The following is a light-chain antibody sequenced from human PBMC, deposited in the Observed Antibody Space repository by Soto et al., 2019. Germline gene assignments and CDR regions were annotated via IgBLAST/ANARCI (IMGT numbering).Light chain of an antibody. CDR3: QQYDNLLALT. J-gene: IGKJ4*01. CDR1: QDISKY. V-gene: IGKV1-33*01. CDR2: DAC. Sequence: DIQMTQSPSSLSASVGDRVTIACQASQDISKYLNWYQFRPGQAPKLLIYDACNLETGVPSRFRGSGSGTHFTLTIISLQPEDVATYYCQQYDNLLALTFGGGTKVQIK.